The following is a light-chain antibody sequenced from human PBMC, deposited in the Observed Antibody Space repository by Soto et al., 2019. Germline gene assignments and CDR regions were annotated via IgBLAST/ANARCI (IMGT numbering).Light chain of an antibody. CDR3: LQDYNYPRP. CDR2: GSS. V-gene: IGKV1-6*01. CDR1: QVIRSD. J-gene: IGKJ1*01. Sequence: IQMTQSPSSLSASVGDRVTVTCRASQVIRSDLAWFQHKPGKAPRLLIYGSSTLQSGVPSRFSGSGSGRDFTLTISSLQPEDFATYFCLQDYNYPRPFGQGTKVEIK.